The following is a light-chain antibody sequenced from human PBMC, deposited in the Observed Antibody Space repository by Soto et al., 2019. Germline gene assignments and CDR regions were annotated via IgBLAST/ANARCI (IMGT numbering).Light chain of an antibody. V-gene: IGLV1-40*01. CDR3: QSYDSSLSGVV. CDR1: SSNIGAGYD. J-gene: IGLJ2*01. Sequence: QSVLTQPPSVFGAPGQRVTISCTGSSSNIGAGYDVHWYQQLPGTAPKLLIYGNSNRPSGVPDRFSGSKSGTSASLAITGLQAEDEADYHCQSYDSSLSGVVFGGGTKLTVL. CDR2: GNS.